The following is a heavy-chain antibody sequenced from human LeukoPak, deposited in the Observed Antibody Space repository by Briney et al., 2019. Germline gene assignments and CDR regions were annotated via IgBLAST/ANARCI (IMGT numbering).Heavy chain of an antibody. CDR3: AREPTDYYYMDV. CDR2: MSYSGST. CDR1: GGSITNYY. Sequence: SETLSLTCTVSGGSITNYYWSWIRQPPGKGLEWIGYMSYSGSTNYNPSLNSPVSISVDTSKNQFSLKLSSVTAADTAVYYCAREPTDYYYMDVWGKGTTVTISS. V-gene: IGHV4-59*01. J-gene: IGHJ6*03.